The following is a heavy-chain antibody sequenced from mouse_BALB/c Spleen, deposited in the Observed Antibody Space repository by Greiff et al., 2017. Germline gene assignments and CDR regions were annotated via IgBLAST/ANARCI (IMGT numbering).Heavy chain of an antibody. CDR1: GFSLSTYGIG. J-gene: IGHJ2*01. V-gene: IGHV8-11*01. CDR3: ARIITTATYFDY. D-gene: IGHD1-2*01. Sequence: ESGPGILQPSQTLSLTCSFSGFSLSTYGIGVGWIRQPSGKGLEWLAHIWWNDNKYYNTALKSRLTISKDTSNNQVFLKIASVDTADTATYYCARIITTATYFDYWGQGTTLTVSS. CDR2: IWWNDNK.